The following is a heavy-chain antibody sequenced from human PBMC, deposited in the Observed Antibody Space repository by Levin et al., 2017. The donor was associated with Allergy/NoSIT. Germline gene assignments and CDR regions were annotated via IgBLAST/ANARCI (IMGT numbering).Heavy chain of an antibody. CDR3: ARAPSLYYGMDV. Sequence: PGASVKVSCKASGYSFTGYYIHWVRQAPGEGLEWMGWIDPNRGGTDYAQKFQGRVTMTRDTSITTAYIDLSSLRSDDTAVYYCARAPSLYYGMDVWGQGTTVTVSS. J-gene: IGHJ6*02. V-gene: IGHV1-2*02. CDR1: GYSFTGYY. CDR2: IDPNRGGT.